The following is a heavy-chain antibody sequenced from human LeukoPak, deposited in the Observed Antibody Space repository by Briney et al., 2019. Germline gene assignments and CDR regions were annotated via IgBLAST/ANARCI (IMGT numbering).Heavy chain of an antibody. CDR3: VKHQRVTRGPSSYYMDV. CDR2: IPVNGGST. Sequence: GGSLRLSCVAAGCTFSNYAMSWVRQAPGKGLEGVSAIPVNGGSTYYADSVKVRFTISRDNFNNTLYLQMKSLRAEDTAVYYSVKHQRVTRGPSSYYMDVWGKGSTVTVYS. D-gene: IGHD4-17*01. V-gene: IGHV3-23*01. J-gene: IGHJ6*03. CDR1: GCTFSNYA.